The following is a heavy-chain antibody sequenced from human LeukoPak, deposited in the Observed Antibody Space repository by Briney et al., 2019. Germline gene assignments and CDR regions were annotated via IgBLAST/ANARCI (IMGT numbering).Heavy chain of an antibody. D-gene: IGHD2-15*01. Sequence: SETLSLTCAVYGGSFSGYYRSWIRQPPGKGLEWIGEINHSGSTNYNPSLKSRVTISVDTSKNQFSLKLSSVTAADTAVYYCARYCSGGSCYYYYYGMDVWGQGTTVTVSS. J-gene: IGHJ6*02. CDR1: GGSFSGYY. CDR2: INHSGST. V-gene: IGHV4-34*01. CDR3: ARYCSGGSCYYYYYGMDV.